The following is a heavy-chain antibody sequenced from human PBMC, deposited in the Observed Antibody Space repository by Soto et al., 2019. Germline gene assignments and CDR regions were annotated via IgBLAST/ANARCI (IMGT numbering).Heavy chain of an antibody. Sequence: PGGSLRLSCAASGFTFTSYAMNWVRKAPGKGLAWVSASGTDGNTYYANSVKGRFTISRDNSRTTLYLQMNSLRVEDTALYYCVRKYPGTRPFDYWGQGTLVTVSS. D-gene: IGHD2-2*01. V-gene: IGHV3-23*01. CDR3: VRKYPGTRPFDY. J-gene: IGHJ4*01. CDR1: GFTFTSYA. CDR2: SGTDGNT.